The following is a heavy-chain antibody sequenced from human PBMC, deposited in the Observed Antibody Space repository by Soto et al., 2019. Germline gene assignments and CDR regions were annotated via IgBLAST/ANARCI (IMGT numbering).Heavy chain of an antibody. CDR2: FYSGGST. J-gene: IGHJ3*01. D-gene: IGHD4-17*01. CDR1: GFTGSGNF. CDR3: ARFDYGAFDF. V-gene: IGHV3-66*01. Sequence: EVQLVESGGGLIQPGESLRLSCAVSGFTGSGNFMSWVRQAPGKGLEWVSDFYSGGSTYYADSVKGRFTISRDISKNTLYLQMNSLRAEDTAAYYCARFDYGAFDFCGRGTMVTVSS.